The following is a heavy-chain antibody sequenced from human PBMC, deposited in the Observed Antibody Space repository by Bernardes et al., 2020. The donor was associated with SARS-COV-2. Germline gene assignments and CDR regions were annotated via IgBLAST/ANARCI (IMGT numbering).Heavy chain of an antibody. V-gene: IGHV3-7*03. CDR2: INDDGTVK. CDR1: GFTFSSFW. D-gene: IGHD6-13*01. Sequence: GGSLRLSCAASGFTFSSFWMSWVRQAPGKGLEWVANINDDGTVKYYVDSVKGRFTISRDNAKNSLYLQMNSLRGEDTAVYYCARTVAAPADYWGQGTLVTVSS. CDR3: ARTVAAPADY. J-gene: IGHJ4*02.